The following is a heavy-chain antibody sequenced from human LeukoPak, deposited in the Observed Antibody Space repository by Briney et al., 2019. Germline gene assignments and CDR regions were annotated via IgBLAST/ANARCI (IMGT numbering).Heavy chain of an antibody. CDR1: GFTFSDHA. D-gene: IGHD2-2*01. Sequence: GGSLRLSCAASGFTFSDHAMRWVRQAPGKGLECGSFSGSGGSAYYPDSVKGRFTISRDKAKDTVFLQMNSLRAEDTAVYFCAKGRSSTSSYDYWGQGTLVIVSS. V-gene: IGHV3-23*01. J-gene: IGHJ4*02. CDR2: SGSGGSA. CDR3: AKGRSSTSSYDY.